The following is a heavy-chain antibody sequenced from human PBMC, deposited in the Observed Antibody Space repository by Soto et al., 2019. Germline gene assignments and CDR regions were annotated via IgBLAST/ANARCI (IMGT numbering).Heavy chain of an antibody. J-gene: IGHJ4*02. Sequence: PSETLSLTCTVSGASINNSYWSWIRQPAGNGLEWIGRIYSSGKTHYNSSLKSRVTMSVDTSKNQFSLNLGSVTAADTAVYYCARGPGLLPLGYFDSWGQGTLVTVSS. V-gene: IGHV4-4*07. CDR3: ARGPGLLPLGYFDS. CDR1: GASINNSY. CDR2: IYSSGKT.